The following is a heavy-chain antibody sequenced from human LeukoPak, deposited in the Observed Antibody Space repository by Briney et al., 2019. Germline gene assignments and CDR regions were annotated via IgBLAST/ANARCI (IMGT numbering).Heavy chain of an antibody. V-gene: IGHV3-33*01. CDR2: IWYDGSNK. CDR3: ASEMGIAMAGPIYYYGMDV. D-gene: IGHD6-19*01. Sequence: GGSLRLSCAASGFTFSSYGMHWVRQAPGKGLEWVAVIWYDGSNKYYADSVRGRFTISRDNSKNTLYLQMNSLRAEDTAVYYCASEMGIAMAGPIYYYGMDVWGQGTTVTVSS. J-gene: IGHJ6*01. CDR1: GFTFSSYG.